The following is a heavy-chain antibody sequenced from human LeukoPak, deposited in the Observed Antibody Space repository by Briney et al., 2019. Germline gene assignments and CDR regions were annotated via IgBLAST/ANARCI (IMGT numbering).Heavy chain of an antibody. CDR3: ARTQQWLVLLDY. V-gene: IGHV4-34*01. CDR2: INHSGST. CDR1: GGSFSGYY. D-gene: IGHD6-19*01. Sequence: SETLSLTCAVYGGSFSGYYWSWIRKPPGKGLEWIGEINHSGSTNYNPSLKSRVTISVDTSKNQFSLKLSSVTAADTAVYYCARTQQWLVLLDYWGQGTLVTVSS. J-gene: IGHJ4*02.